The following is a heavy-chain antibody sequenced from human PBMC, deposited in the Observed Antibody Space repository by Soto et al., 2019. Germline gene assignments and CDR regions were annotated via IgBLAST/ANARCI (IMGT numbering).Heavy chain of an antibody. CDR1: GFTFSNYW. Sequence: EVQVVESGGGLVQPGGSLRLSCAVSGFTFSNYWMTWVRQAPGKGLEWVAYMNQDGSQIYYVDSLRGRFTISRDNAKNSLYLQRNSLRVDDTAVYYCARDRGPNTPDYWDQGTLVTVSS. V-gene: IGHV3-7*01. CDR3: ARDRGPNTPDY. CDR2: MNQDGSQI. D-gene: IGHD2-2*02. J-gene: IGHJ4*02.